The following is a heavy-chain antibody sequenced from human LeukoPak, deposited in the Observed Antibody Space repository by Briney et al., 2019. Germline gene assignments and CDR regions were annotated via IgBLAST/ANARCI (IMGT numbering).Heavy chain of an antibody. CDR1: VFTFSSYD. Sequence: GWSLRLSCASSVFTFSSYDINWVRQVPGKGRDWVSLISSSGNLIFYADFVKGRFTISRDTAKNSLYLQMNSLRAEDTAMYYCARDCSGGTCYGFNGFDVWGQGTMVTVSS. V-gene: IGHV3-48*03. J-gene: IGHJ3*01. CDR3: ARDCSGGTCYGFNGFDV. D-gene: IGHD2-15*01. CDR2: ISSSGNLI.